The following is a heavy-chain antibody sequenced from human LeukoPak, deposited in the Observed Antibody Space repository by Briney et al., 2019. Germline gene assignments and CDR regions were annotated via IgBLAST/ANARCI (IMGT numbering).Heavy chain of an antibody. CDR1: GFPFSSYW. Sequence: GGSLRLPCATSGFPFSSYWMLWVRQAPGKGLEWVSRINGDGSTTTYADSVKGRFTISRDNTENILYLQMDSLRAEDTAIYYCSRSQFDFWGQGVLVTVSS. CDR3: SRSQFDF. J-gene: IGHJ4*02. CDR2: INGDGSTT. V-gene: IGHV3-74*01.